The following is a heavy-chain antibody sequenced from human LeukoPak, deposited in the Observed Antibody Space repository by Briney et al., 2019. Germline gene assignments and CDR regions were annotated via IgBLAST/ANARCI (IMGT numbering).Heavy chain of an antibody. CDR3: ASDSAWNLHGGYLDH. CDR1: GFSFYNLA. Sequence: GGSLRLSCATSGFSFYNLAFHWVRQAPGKGLECVSLISHDGNSRKYADSVKGRYIVSRDNSKNTLYLQMNSLRSEDTAVYYCASDSAWNLHGGYLDHWGQGTLVSVSS. V-gene: IGHV3-30*04. CDR2: ISHDGNSR. J-gene: IGHJ4*02. D-gene: IGHD2-15*01.